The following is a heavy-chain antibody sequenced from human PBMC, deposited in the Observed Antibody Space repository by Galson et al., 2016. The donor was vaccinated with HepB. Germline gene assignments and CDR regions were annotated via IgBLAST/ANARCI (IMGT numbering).Heavy chain of an antibody. CDR2: IYYRGST. CDR1: GDSISSGGYS. CDR3: ARDVKDSSTWYEGWFDP. Sequence: SLTCTVSGDSISSGGYSWSWIRQHPGKGLEWIGYIYYRGSTYYNPSLKSRVAISIDTSKNQFSLKLSSVTAADTAIYYCARDVKDSSTWYEGWFDPWGQGTLVTVSS. J-gene: IGHJ5*02. V-gene: IGHV4-31*03. D-gene: IGHD6-13*01.